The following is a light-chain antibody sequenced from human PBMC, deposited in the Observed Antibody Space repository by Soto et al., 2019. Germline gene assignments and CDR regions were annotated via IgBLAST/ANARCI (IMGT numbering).Light chain of an antibody. CDR3: QQRSSWPLT. V-gene: IGKV3-11*01. CDR1: LSVRRY. CDR2: DAY. J-gene: IGKJ4*01. Sequence: IVLTQSQATLSLSPGERATLSCRARLSVRRYLAWYQQRPGQTPRLLSYDAYNTAPGIPARFSGSGSGKDFTLTMRSLEPEDCAVYYCQQRSSWPLTFGGGTKVEI.